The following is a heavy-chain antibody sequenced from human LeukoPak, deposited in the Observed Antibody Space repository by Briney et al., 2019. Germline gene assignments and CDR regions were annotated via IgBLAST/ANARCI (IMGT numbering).Heavy chain of an antibody. CDR3: AREEDRYDFWSGYYNPFDY. V-gene: IGHV1-69*04. J-gene: IGHJ4*02. CDR2: IIPIFGIA. CDR1: GGTFSSYA. Sequence: SVKVSCKAPGGTFSSYAISWVRQAPGQGLEWMGRIIPIFGIANYAQKFQGRVTITVDKSTSAAYMELSSLRSEDTAVYYCAREEDRYDFWSGYYNPFDYWGQGTLVTVSS. D-gene: IGHD3-3*01.